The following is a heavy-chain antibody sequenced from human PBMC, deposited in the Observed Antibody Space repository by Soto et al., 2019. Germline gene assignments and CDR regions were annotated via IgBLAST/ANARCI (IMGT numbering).Heavy chain of an antibody. CDR2: INHSGST. CDR3: ARDKITGLFDY. Sequence: QVQLQQWGAGLLKPSETLSLTCAVYGGSFSGYYWTWIRQPPGTGLEWIGEINHSGSTNYNPSLKRRVTISVDTSKNQFSLKLTSVTGADPAVYYCARDKITGLFDYWGQGTLVTVSS. CDR1: GGSFSGYY. V-gene: IGHV4-34*01. J-gene: IGHJ4*02. D-gene: IGHD2-8*02.